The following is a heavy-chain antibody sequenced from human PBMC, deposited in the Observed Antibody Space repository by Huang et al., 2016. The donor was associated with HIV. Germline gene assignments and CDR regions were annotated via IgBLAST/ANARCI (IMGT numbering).Heavy chain of an antibody. CDR3: ARDVNFYDSTGYHSPYWYFDL. V-gene: IGHV4-34*02. CDR2: INHRVIT. J-gene: IGHJ2*01. CDR1: GGSFSGYY. Sequence: QVHLQQWGAGLLKPSETLSLTCAVYGGSFSGYYWTWIRQSPGKGLEWIGDINHRVITNYNPSLKSRGIMTGDASRNQCSLKLRSVTAADTAVYYCARDVNFYDSTGYHSPYWYFDLWGRGALVTVSS. D-gene: IGHD3-9*01.